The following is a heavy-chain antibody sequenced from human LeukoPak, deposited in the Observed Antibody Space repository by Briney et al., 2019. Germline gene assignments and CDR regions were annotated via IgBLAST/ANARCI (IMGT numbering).Heavy chain of an antibody. V-gene: IGHV4-34*01. J-gene: IGHJ4*02. D-gene: IGHD1-14*01. CDR3: ARRNPYFDY. Sequence: SETLSLTCAVYGGSFSGYYWSWIRQPPGKGLEWIGEINHSGSTNYNPSLKSRVTISVDTSKNQFSLKLSSVTAADTAVYYCARRNPYFDYWGQGTLVTVSS. CDR1: GGSFSGYY. CDR2: INHSGST.